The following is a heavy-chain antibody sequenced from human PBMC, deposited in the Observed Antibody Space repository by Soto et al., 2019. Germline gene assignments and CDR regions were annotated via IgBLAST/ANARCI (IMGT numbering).Heavy chain of an antibody. CDR3: AKLPVSGWAPRQYYFDY. D-gene: IGHD6-19*01. CDR2: ISGSGGST. Sequence: GGSLRLSCAASGFTFSSYAMSWVRQAPGKGLEWVSAISGSGGSTYYADSVKGRFTRSRDNSKNTLYLQMNSLRAEDTAVYYCAKLPVSGWAPRQYYFDYWGQGTLVTVSS. CDR1: GFTFSSYA. V-gene: IGHV3-23*01. J-gene: IGHJ4*02.